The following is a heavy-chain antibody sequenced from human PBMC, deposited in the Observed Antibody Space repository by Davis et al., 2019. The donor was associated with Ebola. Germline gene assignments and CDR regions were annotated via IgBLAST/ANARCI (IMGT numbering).Heavy chain of an antibody. Sequence: PGGSLRLSCAASGFTFSSSWMSWVRQAPGKGLEWVANIKQDGSEKYYVDSVKGRFTISRDNAKNSLYLQMNSLRAEDTAVYYCARSIKSLDYYGSGDYWGQGTLVTVSS. CDR3: ARSIKSLDYYGSGDY. CDR1: GFTFSSSW. V-gene: IGHV3-7*03. J-gene: IGHJ4*02. CDR2: IKQDGSEK. D-gene: IGHD3-10*01.